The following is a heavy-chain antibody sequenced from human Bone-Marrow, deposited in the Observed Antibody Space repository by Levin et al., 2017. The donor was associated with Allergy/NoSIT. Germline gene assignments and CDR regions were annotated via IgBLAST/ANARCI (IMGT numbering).Heavy chain of an antibody. CDR2: INPNSGGT. J-gene: IGHJ5*02. Sequence: HWVRQAPGQGLEWMGRINPNSGGTNYAQKFQGRVTMTRDTSISTAYMELSRLRSDDTAVYYCAGENRVFCSGGSCHSRRENWFDPWGQGTLVTVSS. CDR3: AGENRVFCSGGSCHSRRENWFDP. V-gene: IGHV1-2*06. D-gene: IGHD2-15*01.